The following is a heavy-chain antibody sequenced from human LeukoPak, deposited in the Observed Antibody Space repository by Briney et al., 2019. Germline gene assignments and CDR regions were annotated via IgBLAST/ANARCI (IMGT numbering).Heavy chain of an antibody. CDR3: TRLPGDSVISDFDY. CDR1: GFTFSDSA. V-gene: IGHV3-73*01. J-gene: IGHJ4*02. CDR2: VRTKANSYET. D-gene: IGHD3-16*02. Sequence: TGGSLRPSCAASGFTFSDSALHWVRQAPGKGPEWVGRVRTKANSYETVYVESVRGRFTISRDDSKNTAYLQMNSLKTEDTAVYYCTRLPGDSVISDFDYWGQGTPVTVSS.